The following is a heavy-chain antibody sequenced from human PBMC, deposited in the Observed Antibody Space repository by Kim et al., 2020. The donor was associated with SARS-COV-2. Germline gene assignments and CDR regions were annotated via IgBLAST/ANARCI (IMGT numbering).Heavy chain of an antibody. Sequence: SETLSLTCAVYGGSFSGYYWSWIRQPPGKGLEWIGEINHSGSTNYNPSLKSRVTISVDTSKNQFSLKLSSVTAADTAVYYCARDRRFLYYYDRRVGYYFDYWGQGTLVTVSS. CDR1: GGSFSGYY. CDR2: INHSGST. CDR3: ARDRRFLYYYDRRVGYYFDY. V-gene: IGHV4-34*01. D-gene: IGHD3-22*01. J-gene: IGHJ4*02.